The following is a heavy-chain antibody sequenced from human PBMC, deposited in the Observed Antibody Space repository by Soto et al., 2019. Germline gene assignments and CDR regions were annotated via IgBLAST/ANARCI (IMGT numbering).Heavy chain of an antibody. CDR3: ARGKVESIAARQSFDY. CDR1: GGTFSSYA. Sequence: QVQLVQSGAEVKKPGSSVKVSCKASGGTFSSYAISWVRQAPGQGLEWMGGIFPIFGTANYAQKFQGRVTITADKSTSTAYMELSSLRSEDTAVYYCARGKVESIAARQSFDYWGQGTLVTVSS. D-gene: IGHD6-6*01. V-gene: IGHV1-69*06. J-gene: IGHJ4*02. CDR2: IFPIFGTA.